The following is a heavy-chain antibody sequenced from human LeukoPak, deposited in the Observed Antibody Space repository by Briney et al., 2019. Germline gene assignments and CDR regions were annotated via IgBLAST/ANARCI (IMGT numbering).Heavy chain of an antibody. Sequence: ASVKVSCKASGYTFTSYGISWVRQAPGQGLEWMGWISAYNGNTNCAQKLQGRVTMTTDTSTSTAYMELRSLRSDDTAVYYCARERYSSSSLYYYYYMDVWGKGTTVTVSS. CDR3: ARERYSSSSLYYYYYMDV. V-gene: IGHV1-18*01. CDR1: GYTFTSYG. J-gene: IGHJ6*03. CDR2: ISAYNGNT. D-gene: IGHD6-6*01.